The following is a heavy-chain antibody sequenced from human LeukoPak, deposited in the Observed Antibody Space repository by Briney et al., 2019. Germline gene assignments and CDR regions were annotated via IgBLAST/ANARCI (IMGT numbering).Heavy chain of an antibody. V-gene: IGHV5-51*01. D-gene: IGHD4-17*01. CDR2: IYPGDSAT. CDR1: GFTFTRSW. J-gene: IGHJ4*02. Sequence: GESLKISCKGSGFTFTRSWIAWVRQMPRKGLEWMGIIYPGDSATRYSPSFQDQVTISADKSISTAYLQWSSLKASDIAMYYCARGRDYGDYCFDYWGQGTLVTVSS. CDR3: ARGRDYGDYCFDY.